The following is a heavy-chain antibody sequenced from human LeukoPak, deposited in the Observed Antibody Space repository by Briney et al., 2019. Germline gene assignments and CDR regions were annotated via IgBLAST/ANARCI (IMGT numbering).Heavy chain of an antibody. D-gene: IGHD2/OR15-2a*01. V-gene: IGHV3-21*01. CDR2: ISSSSSYI. Sequence: GGSLRLPCAASGFTFSSYSMNWVRQAPGKGLEWVSSISSSSSYIYYADSVKGRFTISRDNAKNSLYLQMNSLRAEDTAVYYCARDSEALSYMDVWGKGTTVTVSS. J-gene: IGHJ6*03. CDR1: GFTFSSYS. CDR3: ARDSEALSYMDV.